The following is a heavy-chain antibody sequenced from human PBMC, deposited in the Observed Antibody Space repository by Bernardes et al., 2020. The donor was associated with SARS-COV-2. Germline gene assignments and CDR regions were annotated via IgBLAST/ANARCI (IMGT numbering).Heavy chain of an antibody. Sequence: GGSLRLSCAASGFTFSSYDMNWVRQAPGKGLEWVSYISSSGSTIFYADSVKGRFTISRDNAKNSLYLHMNSLRAEGTAVYYCAREERRITLFGVVVTQSFDYWGQGTLVTVSS. CDR1: GFTFSSYD. CDR3: AREERRITLFGVVVTQSFDY. CDR2: ISSSGSTI. V-gene: IGHV3-48*03. D-gene: IGHD3-3*01. J-gene: IGHJ4*02.